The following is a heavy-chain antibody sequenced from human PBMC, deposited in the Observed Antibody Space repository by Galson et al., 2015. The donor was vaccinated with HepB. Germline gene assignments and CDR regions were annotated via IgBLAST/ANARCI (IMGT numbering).Heavy chain of an antibody. J-gene: IGHJ6*02. Sequence: SLRLSCAASGFTFSSYGMHWVRQAPGKGLEWVAVISYDGSNKYYADSVKGRFTISRDNSKNTLYLQMNSLRAEDTAVYYCAALDTAMGDYYYYGMDVWGQGTTVTVSS. D-gene: IGHD5-18*01. CDR2: ISYDGSNK. CDR3: AALDTAMGDYYYYGMDV. V-gene: IGHV3-30*03. CDR1: GFTFSSYG.